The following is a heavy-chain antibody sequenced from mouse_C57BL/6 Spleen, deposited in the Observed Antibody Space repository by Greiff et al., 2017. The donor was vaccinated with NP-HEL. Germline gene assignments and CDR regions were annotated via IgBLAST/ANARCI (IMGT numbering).Heavy chain of an antibody. CDR3: TPFYYGNFFCDY. Sequence: EVQLQQSGAELVRPGASVKLSCTASGFNIKDYYMHWVKQRPEQGLEWIGRIDPEDGDTEYAPKFQGKATMTADTSSNTAYLQLSSLTSEDTAVYYCTPFYYGNFFCDYWGQGTTLTVSS. J-gene: IGHJ2*01. CDR1: GFNIKDYY. D-gene: IGHD2-1*01. CDR2: IDPEDGDT. V-gene: IGHV14-1*01.